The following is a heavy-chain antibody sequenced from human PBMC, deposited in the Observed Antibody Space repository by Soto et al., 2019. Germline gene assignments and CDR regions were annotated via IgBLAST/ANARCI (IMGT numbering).Heavy chain of an antibody. CDR3: ARELYSSGWLSGAFDI. Sequence: PGGSLRLSCAASGFTFNSYGMHWVRQGPGNGLEWVAFISYDSTKTYYADSVKGRFTISRDNSNSALYVQMNSLRAEDTAVYYCARELYSSGWLSGAFDIWGQGTMVTVSS. CDR2: ISYDSTKT. V-gene: IGHV3-30*03. J-gene: IGHJ3*02. CDR1: GFTFNSYG. D-gene: IGHD6-19*01.